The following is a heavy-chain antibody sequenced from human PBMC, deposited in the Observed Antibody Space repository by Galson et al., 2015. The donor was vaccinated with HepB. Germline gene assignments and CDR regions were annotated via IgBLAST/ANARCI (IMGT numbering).Heavy chain of an antibody. CDR2: ISYDGSNK. J-gene: IGHJ4*02. CDR1: GFTFSSYA. D-gene: IGHD1-1*01. Sequence: SLRLSCAASGFTFSSYAMHWVRQAPGKGLEWVAVISYDGSNKYYADSVKGRFTISRDNSKNTLYLQMNSLRAEDTAVYYCARDIKLERANFDYWGQGTLVTVSS. CDR3: ARDIKLERANFDY. V-gene: IGHV3-30-3*01.